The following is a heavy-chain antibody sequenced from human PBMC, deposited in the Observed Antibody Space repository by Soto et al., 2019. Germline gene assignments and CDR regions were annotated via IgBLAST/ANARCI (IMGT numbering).Heavy chain of an antibody. CDR2: INHGGRT. CDR1: GEPFTDHF. J-gene: IGHJ6*02. D-gene: IGHD2-8*01. V-gene: IGHV4-34*02. Sequence: QVQLQQWGAGLLKPSETLSLTCAVSGEPFTDHFCTWIRQAPGKGLEWIGEINHGGRTYFNPSLRSRVTLSVDTSKNQFSLVLVSLTAADTGVSYCARGRVTNYYYYGADVWGQGTTVTVSS. CDR3: ARGRVTNYYYYGADV.